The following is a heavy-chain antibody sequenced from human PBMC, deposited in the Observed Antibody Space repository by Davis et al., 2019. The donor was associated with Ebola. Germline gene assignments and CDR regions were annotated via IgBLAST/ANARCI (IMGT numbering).Heavy chain of an antibody. D-gene: IGHD6-13*01. CDR3: AREAAALYYYGMDV. Sequence: GGSLRLSCAASGFTFSSYWMSWVRQAPGKGLEWVANIKQDGSEKYYVDSVKGRFTISRDNAKNSLYLQMNSLRAEDTAVYYCAREAAALYYYGMDVWGQGTTVTVSS. CDR1: GFTFSSYW. J-gene: IGHJ6*02. V-gene: IGHV3-7*03. CDR2: IKQDGSEK.